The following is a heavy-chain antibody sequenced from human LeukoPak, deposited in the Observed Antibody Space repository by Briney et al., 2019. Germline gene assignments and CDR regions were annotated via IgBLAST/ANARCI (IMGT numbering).Heavy chain of an antibody. Sequence: PGGSLRLSCVASGFTFSSYSMNWVRQAPGKGLEWVSSISSSSSYIYYADSVKGRFTISRDNAKNSLYLQMNSLRAEDTAVYYCARGVLLTGYFDYWGQGTLVTVSS. D-gene: IGHD3-9*01. CDR1: GFTFSSYS. J-gene: IGHJ4*02. CDR3: ARGVLLTGYFDY. CDR2: ISSSSSYI. V-gene: IGHV3-21*01.